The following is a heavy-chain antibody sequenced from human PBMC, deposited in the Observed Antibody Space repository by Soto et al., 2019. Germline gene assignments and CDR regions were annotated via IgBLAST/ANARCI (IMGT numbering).Heavy chain of an antibody. CDR3: ARGSAF. D-gene: IGHD2-15*01. CDR2: VGPGGGDT. V-gene: IGHV3-23*01. CDR1: GFAFSDYA. J-gene: IGHJ4*02. Sequence: VELLESGGGLVQPGGSLRLSCVASGFAFSDYAMNWVRQSPGRGLEWVSGVGPGGGDTYYADSVRGRFTVSGDNAKNTLYLEMRTLTVADTATYFCARGSAFWGQGTLVTVSS.